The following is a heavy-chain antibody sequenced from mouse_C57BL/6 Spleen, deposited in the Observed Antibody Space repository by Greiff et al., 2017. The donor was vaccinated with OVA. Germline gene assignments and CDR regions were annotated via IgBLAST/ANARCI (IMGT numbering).Heavy chain of an antibody. D-gene: IGHD2-1*01. CDR1: GYTFTSYW. J-gene: IGHJ4*01. Sequence: QVQLQQPGTELVKPGASVKLSCKASGYTFTSYWMHWVKQRPGQGLEWIGNINPSNGGTNYNEKFKSKATLTVDKSSSTAYMQLSSLTSEDSAVYYCAREGLYYGNFYYAIDYWSQGTSVTVSS. CDR2: INPSNGGT. V-gene: IGHV1-53*01. CDR3: AREGLYYGNFYYAIDY.